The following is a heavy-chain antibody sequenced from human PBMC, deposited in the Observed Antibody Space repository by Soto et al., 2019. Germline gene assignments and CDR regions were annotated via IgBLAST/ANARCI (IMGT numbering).Heavy chain of an antibody. Sequence: ASETLSLTCTVSGGSISTSNYYWGWVRQPPGKGLDLIGNIYYSGTTYYNKSLKSRVTISVDTSKNQFSLKLNSVPAADTAVYYCATLVVPASLHTDFNXWGPGTLVTVSX. J-gene: IGHJ4*02. CDR2: IYYSGTT. D-gene: IGHD2-21*02. V-gene: IGHV4-39*01. CDR1: GGSISTSNYY. CDR3: ATLVVPASLHTDFNX.